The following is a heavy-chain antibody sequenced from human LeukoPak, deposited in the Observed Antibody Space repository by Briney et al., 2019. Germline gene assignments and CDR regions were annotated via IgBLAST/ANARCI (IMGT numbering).Heavy chain of an antibody. CDR3: ADDYGD. D-gene: IGHD4-17*01. J-gene: IGHJ4*02. V-gene: IGHV4-4*07. Sequence: SETLSLTCSVSGGSVSSYYWSCIRQPAGKGLEWIGRIYPSGTTHYNPSLKSRVTMSVDTSKNQFSLKLTSVTAADAAVYYCADDYGDWGQGTLVTVSS. CDR2: IYPSGTT. CDR1: GGSVSSYY.